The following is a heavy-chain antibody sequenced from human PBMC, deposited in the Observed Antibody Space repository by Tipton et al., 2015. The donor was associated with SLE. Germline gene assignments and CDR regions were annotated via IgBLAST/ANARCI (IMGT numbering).Heavy chain of an antibody. CDR2: IYTNENT. CDR1: GGSISSYY. V-gene: IGHV4-4*07. Sequence: TLSLTCTVSGGSISSYYWSWIRQPAGGGLEWIGRIYTNENTNYNPSLKSRVTMSVDTSKNQFSLRLTSVIAADPAVYYCARLHGYSYGLNWFDPWGQGTLISVSS. J-gene: IGHJ5*02. CDR3: ARLHGYSYGLNWFDP. D-gene: IGHD5-18*01.